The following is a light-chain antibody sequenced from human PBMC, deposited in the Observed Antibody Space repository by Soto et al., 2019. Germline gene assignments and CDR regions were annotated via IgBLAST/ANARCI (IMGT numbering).Light chain of an antibody. CDR1: QSVNNW. Sequence: DIQMTQSPATLSASIGDRVTITCRASQSVNNWLAWCQQKPGKAPKVLIYRASRLKSGAPSRFSGSGSRTEFTLTISSLQPDDFATYFCQQYDSDPWTYGQGTKVEI. V-gene: IGKV1-5*03. J-gene: IGKJ1*01. CDR3: QQYDSDPWT. CDR2: RAS.